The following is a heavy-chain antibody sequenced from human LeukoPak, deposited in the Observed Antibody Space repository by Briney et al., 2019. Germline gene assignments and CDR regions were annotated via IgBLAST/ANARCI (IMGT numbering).Heavy chain of an antibody. J-gene: IGHJ1*01. CDR1: GGTLNSYG. V-gene: IGHV1-69*05. Sequence: SVKVSCKASGGTLNSYGISWVRQAPGQGLEWMGRIIYRVGTPTYAQRFEGRISITTDESTGTDYMELRSLRSEDTALYYCARDGLYYDDCSGYEFQHWGQRSLVIVSS. D-gene: IGHD3-22*01. CDR2: IIYRVGTP. CDR3: ARDGLYYDDCSGYEFQH.